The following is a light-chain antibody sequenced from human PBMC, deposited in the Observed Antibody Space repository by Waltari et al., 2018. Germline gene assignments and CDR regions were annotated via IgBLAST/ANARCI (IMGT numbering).Light chain of an antibody. V-gene: IGKV1-5*01. J-gene: IGKJ1*01. CDR2: EVS. CDR3: QQYNSDDWT. Sequence: DIQMTQSPSTLSAFVGERVTITCRASQSINRWVAWYQQKPGKAPKLLIPEVSSLVSGFPSRFSGSGSGTEFTLTISSLQPDDFATYYCQQYNSDDWTFGQGTKVEI. CDR1: QSINRW.